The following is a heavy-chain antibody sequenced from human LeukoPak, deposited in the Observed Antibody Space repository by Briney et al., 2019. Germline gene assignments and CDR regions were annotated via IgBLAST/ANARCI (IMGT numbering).Heavy chain of an antibody. D-gene: IGHD1-26*01. CDR3: AKNDQFSGSWYSDC. CDR2: ISVGAKYI. Sequence: GGSLRLSCAASGFTFSTYVMNWFRQAPGKGLEWVSTISVGAKYIFYADSVKGRFTISRDNSKNTLYLQMNSLRAEDTAVYYCAKNDQFSGSWYSDCWGEGTLVTVSS. CDR1: GFTFSTYV. J-gene: IGHJ4*02. V-gene: IGHV3-23*01.